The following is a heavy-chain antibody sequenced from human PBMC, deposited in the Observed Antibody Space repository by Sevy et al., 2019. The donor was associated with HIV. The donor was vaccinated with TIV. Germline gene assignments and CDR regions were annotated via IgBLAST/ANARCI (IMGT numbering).Heavy chain of an antibody. CDR2: IWYDGSNK. D-gene: IGHD3-22*01. J-gene: IGHJ4*02. CDR1: GFTFSSYG. CDR3: ASDFRSYDGYGYYSYYFDY. Sequence: GVSLRLSCAASGFTFSSYGMHWVRQAPGKGLEWVSVIWYDGSNKYYADSVKGQFTISRDNSKNTLYLQMNGLRADDTALYYFASDFRSYDGYGYYSYYFDYWGQGTLVTLSS. V-gene: IGHV3-33*01.